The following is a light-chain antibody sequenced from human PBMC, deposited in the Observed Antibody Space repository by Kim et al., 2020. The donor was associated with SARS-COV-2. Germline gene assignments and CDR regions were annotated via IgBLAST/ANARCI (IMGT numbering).Light chain of an antibody. CDR1: QGISNY. Sequence: SASEGDRVTIPCLASQGISNYLARYQQKPGKVPQLLIYAASTLQSAVPSRFSGSGSGTDFTLTISSLQPEDIATYYCQKYNSAPHTFGQGTKLEI. V-gene: IGKV1-27*01. CDR2: AAS. J-gene: IGKJ2*01. CDR3: QKYNSAPHT.